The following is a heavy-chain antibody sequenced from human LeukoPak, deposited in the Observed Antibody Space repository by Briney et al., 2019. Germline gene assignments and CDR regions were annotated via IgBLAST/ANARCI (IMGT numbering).Heavy chain of an antibody. J-gene: IGHJ4*02. D-gene: IGHD2-21*01. CDR3: ARFDIRDYYFDY. V-gene: IGHV4-59*01. CDR2: IYYSGST. Sequence: SETLSLTCAVSGGSISGYYWSWIRQPPGKGLEWIGYIYYSGSTNYNPSLKSRVTISVDTSKNQFSLKLSSVTAADTAVYYCARFDIRDYYFDYWGQGTLVTVSS. CDR1: GGSISGYY.